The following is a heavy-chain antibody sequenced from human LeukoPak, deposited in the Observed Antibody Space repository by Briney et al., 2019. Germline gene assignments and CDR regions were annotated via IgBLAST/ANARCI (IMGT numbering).Heavy chain of an antibody. J-gene: IGHJ6*03. Sequence: SQTLSLTCAISGDSVSSNSAAWNWIRQSPSRGLEWLGSTYYRSKWYNDYAVSVKSRITINPDTSKNQFSLQLNSVTPEDTAVYYCARGDMNWTPENYYYYYYMDVWGKGTTVTVSS. CDR3: ARGDMNWTPENYYYYYYMDV. CDR1: GDSVSSNSAA. V-gene: IGHV6-1*01. CDR2: TYYRSKWYN. D-gene: IGHD1-1*01.